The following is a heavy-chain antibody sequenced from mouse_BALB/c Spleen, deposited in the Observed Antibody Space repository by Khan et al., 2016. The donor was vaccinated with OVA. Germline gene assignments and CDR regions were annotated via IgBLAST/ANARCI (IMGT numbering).Heavy chain of an antibody. CDR3: TRLAYYYDSEGFAY. Sequence: MQLEESGGDLVKPGGSLKLSCAASGFTFSTYGMSWVRQTPDKRLEWVATVSIGGSYTYSPDSVKGRFTISRDNAKNTLYLQMSGLKSEDTAMFYCTRLAYYYDSEGFAYWGQGTLVTVSA. D-gene: IGHD1-1*01. J-gene: IGHJ3*01. V-gene: IGHV5-6*01. CDR2: VSIGGSYT. CDR1: GFTFSTYG.